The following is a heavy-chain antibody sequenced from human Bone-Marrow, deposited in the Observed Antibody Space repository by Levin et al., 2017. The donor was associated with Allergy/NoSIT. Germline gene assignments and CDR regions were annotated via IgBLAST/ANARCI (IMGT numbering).Heavy chain of an antibody. J-gene: IGHJ4*02. Sequence: GGSLRLSCAASGFAFSSYAMTWVRQCPGKGLEWVSTISASGGTTYYADSVKGRFTISRDNYRDTLFLQMNTLTAEDTAVYSCAKDGGIPIFGCLIHVFDTWGQGTQVTVSS. CDR1: GFAFSSYA. CDR3: AKDGGIPIFGCLIHVFDT. CDR2: ISASGGTT. V-gene: IGHV3-23*01. D-gene: IGHD3-3*01.